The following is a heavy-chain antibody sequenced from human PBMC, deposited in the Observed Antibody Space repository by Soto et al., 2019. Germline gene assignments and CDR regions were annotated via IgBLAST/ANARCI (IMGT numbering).Heavy chain of an antibody. CDR2: IYYSGST. Sequence: QVQLQESGPGLVKPSQTLSLTCTVSGGSISSGDYYWSWIRQPPGKGLEWIAYIYYSGSTNYNPSLMSRVTISVDTSNNQFSLKLSSVTAADTAVYYCARTTGINWFDPWGQGTLVTVSS. J-gene: IGHJ5*02. CDR3: ARTTGINWFDP. V-gene: IGHV4-30-4*01. D-gene: IGHD1-1*01. CDR1: GGSISSGDYY.